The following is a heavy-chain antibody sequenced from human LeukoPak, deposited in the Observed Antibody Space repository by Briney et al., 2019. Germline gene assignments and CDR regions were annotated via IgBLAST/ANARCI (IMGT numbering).Heavy chain of an antibody. V-gene: IGHV4-39*07. J-gene: IGHJ1*01. CDR1: GGSISSSSYY. CDR3: ARDSGSYYPEYFQD. Sequence: PSETLSLTYTVSGGSISSSSYYWGWIRQPPGKGLEWIGSIYYSGSTYYNPSLKSRVTISVDTSKNQFSLKLTSVSAAVTAVYYCARDSGSYYPEYFQDWDQGTLVTVSS. CDR2: IYYSGST. D-gene: IGHD1-26*01.